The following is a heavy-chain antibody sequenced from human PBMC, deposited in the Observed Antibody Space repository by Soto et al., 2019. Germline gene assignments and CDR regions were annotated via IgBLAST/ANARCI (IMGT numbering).Heavy chain of an antibody. CDR2: IWYDGSNK. J-gene: IGHJ6*02. CDR1: GFTFSSYG. CDR3: AREVSSGWKYYYYYGMDV. V-gene: IGHV3-33*01. D-gene: IGHD6-19*01. Sequence: PVGSLRLSCAASGFTFSSYGMHWVRQAPGKGLEWVAVIWYDGSNKYYADSVKGRFTISRDNSKNTLYLQMNSLRAEDTAVYYCAREVSSGWKYYYYYGMDVWGQGTTVTVSS.